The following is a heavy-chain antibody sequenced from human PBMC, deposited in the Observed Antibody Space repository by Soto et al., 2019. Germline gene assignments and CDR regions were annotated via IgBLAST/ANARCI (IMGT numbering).Heavy chain of an antibody. CDR3: AGVTHSRSPPYFDY. V-gene: IGHV1-18*01. J-gene: IGHJ4*02. Sequence: EWMGWISAYNGNTNYAQKLQGRVTMTTDTSTSTAYMELRSLRSGDTAVYYWAGVTHSRSPPYFDYWGQGTLVTVSS. CDR2: ISAYNGNT. D-gene: IGHD6-6*01.